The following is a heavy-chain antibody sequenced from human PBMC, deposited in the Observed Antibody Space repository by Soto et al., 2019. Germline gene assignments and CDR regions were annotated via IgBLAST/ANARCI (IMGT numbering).Heavy chain of an antibody. CDR2: INHSGST. J-gene: IGHJ6*02. V-gene: IGHV4-34*01. Sequence: QVQLQQWGAGLLKPSETLSLTCAVYGGSFSGYYWSWIRQPPGKGLEWIGEINHSGSTNYNPSLKRRVIISVDTSKNQFSLKLSSVTAAGTAVYYCASTSPYSSGWYGFSRYGMDVWGQGTTVTVSS. CDR1: GGSFSGYY. D-gene: IGHD6-19*01. CDR3: ASTSPYSSGWYGFSRYGMDV.